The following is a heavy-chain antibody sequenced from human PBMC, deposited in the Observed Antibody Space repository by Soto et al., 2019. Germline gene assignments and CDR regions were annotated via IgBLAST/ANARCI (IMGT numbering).Heavy chain of an antibody. CDR3: AREVRDTAVADFDY. V-gene: IGHV3-48*02. Sequence: EVQLVESGGGLVQPGGSLRLSCGASGFTFSSYSMNWVRQAPGKGLEWLSYISSSISTMHYADSVKGRFTISRDNAKNSLYLQINSLRDEDTAVYYCAREVRDTAVADFDYWGQGTLVTVSS. CDR2: ISSSISTM. CDR1: GFTFSSYS. D-gene: IGHD5-18*01. J-gene: IGHJ4*02.